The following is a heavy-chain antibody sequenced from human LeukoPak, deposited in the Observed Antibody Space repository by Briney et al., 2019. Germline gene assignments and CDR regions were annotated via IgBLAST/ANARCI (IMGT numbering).Heavy chain of an antibody. CDR3: ARDLVGATSVYYYYGMDV. D-gene: IGHD1-26*01. J-gene: IGHJ6*02. Sequence: ASVKVSCKASGYTFTDFALHWVRQAPGQSLEWMGWINPGSGDTKSSQKFRDRVTITRDTSANTAYMQLTRLKSEDTAVYYCARDLVGATSVYYYYGMDVWGQGTTVTVSS. CDR2: INPGSGDT. V-gene: IGHV1-3*01. CDR1: GYTFTDFA.